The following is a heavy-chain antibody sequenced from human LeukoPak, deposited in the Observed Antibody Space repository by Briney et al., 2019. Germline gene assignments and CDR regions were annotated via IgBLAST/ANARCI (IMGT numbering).Heavy chain of an antibody. CDR1: GFTVSSNY. Sequence: GGSLRLSCAASGFTVSSNYMSWVRQAPGKGLEWVSVIYSGGSTYYADSVKGRFTISRDNSKNTLYLQMNSLRAEDTAVYYCARESVGDDFSWFDPWGQGTLVTVSS. V-gene: IGHV3-66*02. CDR2: IYSGGST. CDR3: ARESVGDDFSWFDP. J-gene: IGHJ5*02. D-gene: IGHD3-16*01.